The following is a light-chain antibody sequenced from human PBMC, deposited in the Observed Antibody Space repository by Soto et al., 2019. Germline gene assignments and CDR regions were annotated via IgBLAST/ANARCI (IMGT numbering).Light chain of an antibody. CDR3: CSYPPSMYV. CDR2: EGS. V-gene: IGLV2-23*01. J-gene: IGLJ1*01. CDR1: SSDVGGYNL. Sequence: QSALTQPASVSGSPGQSITLSCTGTSSDVGGYNLVSWYQQHPGKAPKLMIYEGSKRPSGVSNRFSGSKSGNTASLTISGLQAEDEADYYCCSYPPSMYVFGSGTKLTVL.